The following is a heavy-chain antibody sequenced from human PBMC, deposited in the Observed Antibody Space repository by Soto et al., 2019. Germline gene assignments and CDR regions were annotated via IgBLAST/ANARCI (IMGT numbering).Heavy chain of an antibody. CDR3: ARARGKFITLDY. D-gene: IGHD3-22*01. CDR2: IIPIFGTA. CDR1: GGTFSSYA. V-gene: IGHV1-69*13. Sequence: SVKVSCKASGGTFSSYAISWVRQAPGQGLEWMGGIIPIFGTANYAQKFQGRVTITADESTSTAHMELSSLRSEDTAVYYCARARGKFITLDYWGQGXLVTVSS. J-gene: IGHJ4*02.